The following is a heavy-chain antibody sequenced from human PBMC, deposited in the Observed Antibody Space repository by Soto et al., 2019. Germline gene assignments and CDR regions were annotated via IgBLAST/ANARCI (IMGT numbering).Heavy chain of an antibody. CDR1: GFTFDDYA. CDR2: ISWNSGSI. V-gene: IGHV3-9*01. J-gene: IGHJ3*02. Sequence: EVQLVESGGGLVQPGRSLRLSCAASGFTFDDYAMHWVRQAPGKGLEWVSGISWNSGSIGYADSVKGRFTISRDNAKNSLYLQMNSLRAEDTALYYCAKDISAVWFGELLIWGQGTMVTVSS. CDR3: AKDISAVWFGELLI. D-gene: IGHD3-10*01.